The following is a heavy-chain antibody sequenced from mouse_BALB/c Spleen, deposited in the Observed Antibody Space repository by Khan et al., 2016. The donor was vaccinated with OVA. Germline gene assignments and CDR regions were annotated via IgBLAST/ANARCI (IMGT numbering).Heavy chain of an antibody. D-gene: IGHD1-1*01. J-gene: IGHJ3*01. CDR3: TRWSYWFAY. Sequence: VQLKQSGTVLARPGASVKMSCKASGYIFTSYWMHWVKQRPGQGLEWIGAIYPGDSDTNYNQNFKGKAKLTAVTSTSTAYMELSSLTNEDSAVYYCTRWSYWFAYWGQGTLVTVSA. CDR1: GYIFTSYW. CDR2: IYPGDSDT. V-gene: IGHV1-5*01.